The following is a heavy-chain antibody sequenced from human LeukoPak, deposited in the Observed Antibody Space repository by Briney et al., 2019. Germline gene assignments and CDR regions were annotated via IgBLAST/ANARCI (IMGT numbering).Heavy chain of an antibody. CDR3: ARGGSWGAMDV. CDR1: GGSISSYY. Sequence: SETLSLTCAVSGGSISSYYWTWLRQPPGKGLEWIGYIYYTGSTNYNPSLKTRVTISVDTSRNQLSLNLRSMTAADTAVYYCARGGSWGAMDVWGQGTTVTVSS. J-gene: IGHJ6*02. CDR2: IYYTGST. D-gene: IGHD6-13*01. V-gene: IGHV4-59*01.